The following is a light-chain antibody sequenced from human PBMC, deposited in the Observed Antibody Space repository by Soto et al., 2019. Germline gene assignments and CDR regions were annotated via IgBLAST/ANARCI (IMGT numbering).Light chain of an antibody. Sequence: PGERATLSCRASQSVSSSYLAWYQQKPGQPPRLLIYSTSSRATGVPDRFSGSGFGTDFTLTISTLEPEEFAAYYCQQYRTSLTFGGGTKVEIK. CDR2: STS. CDR1: QSVSSSY. V-gene: IGKV3-20*01. CDR3: QQYRTSLT. J-gene: IGKJ4*01.